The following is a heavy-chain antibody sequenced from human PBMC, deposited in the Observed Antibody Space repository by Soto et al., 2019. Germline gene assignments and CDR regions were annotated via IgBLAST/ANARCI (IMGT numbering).Heavy chain of an antibody. J-gene: IGHJ6*02. D-gene: IGHD3-10*01. V-gene: IGHV1-3*01. CDR1: GGTFSSYA. CDR2: INAGNGNT. Sequence: EASVKVSCKASGGTFSSYAISWVRQAPGQRLEWMGWINAGNGNTKYSQKFQGRVTITRDTSASTAYMELSSLRSEDTAVYYCASSRITMVPYGMDVWGQGTTVTVSS. CDR3: ASSRITMVPYGMDV.